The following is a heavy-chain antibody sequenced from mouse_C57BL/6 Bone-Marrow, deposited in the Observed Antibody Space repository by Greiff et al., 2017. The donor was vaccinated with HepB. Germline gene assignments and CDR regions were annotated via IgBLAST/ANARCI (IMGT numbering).Heavy chain of an antibody. V-gene: IGHV5-4*01. D-gene: IGHD3-2*02. J-gene: IGHJ2*01. CDR1: GFTFSSYA. CDR3: ARESSGYRGY. Sequence: EVKLVESGGGLVKPGGSLKLSCAASGFTFSSYAMSWVRQTPEKRLEWVATISDGGSYSYYPDNVKGRFTISRDNAKNNLYLHMSHLKSEDTAMYYCARESSGYRGYWGQGTTLTVSS. CDR2: ISDGGSYS.